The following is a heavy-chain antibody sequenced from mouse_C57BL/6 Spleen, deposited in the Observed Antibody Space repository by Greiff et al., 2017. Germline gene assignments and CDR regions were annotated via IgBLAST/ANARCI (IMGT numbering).Heavy chain of an antibody. CDR1: GYSITSGYD. CDR2: ISYSGST. Sequence: EVQRVESGPGMVKPSQSLSLTCTVTGYSITSGYDWHWIRHFPGNKLEWMGYISYSGSTNYNPSLKSRISITHDTSKNHFFLKLNSVTTEDTATYYCARSNYYGSSSAMDYWGQGTSVTVSS. CDR3: ARSNYYGSSSAMDY. D-gene: IGHD1-1*01. V-gene: IGHV3-1*01. J-gene: IGHJ4*01.